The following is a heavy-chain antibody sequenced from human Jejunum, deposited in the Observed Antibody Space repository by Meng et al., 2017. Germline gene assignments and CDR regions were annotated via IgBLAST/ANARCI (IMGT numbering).Heavy chain of an antibody. CDR1: GFTFSSYW. J-gene: IGHJ4*02. V-gene: IGHV3-74*01. Sequence: GGSLRLSCAASGFTFSSYWIHWVRQPPGKGLVWVSRINGDGSSTSYADSVKGRFTISRDNAKNTLYLQMNSLRAEDTAVYYCARSAYYASSGYYYRDWGQATLVTVSS. D-gene: IGHD3-22*01. CDR2: INGDGSST. CDR3: ARSAYYASSGYYYRD.